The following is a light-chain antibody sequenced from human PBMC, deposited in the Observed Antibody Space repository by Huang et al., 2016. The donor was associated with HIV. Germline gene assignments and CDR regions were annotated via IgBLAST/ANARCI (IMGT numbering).Light chain of an antibody. CDR1: QSVGGY. V-gene: IGKV3-11*01. CDR3: QQPGS. Sequence: EIVLTQSPATLSLSPGERATLSCRASQSVGGYLAWYQQKPGQAPRLHIYDTSTSATGIPARFSGSGSETDFTLTISSLVPEEFAVDYCQQPGSFGQGTKVDIK. CDR2: DTS. J-gene: IGKJ2*01.